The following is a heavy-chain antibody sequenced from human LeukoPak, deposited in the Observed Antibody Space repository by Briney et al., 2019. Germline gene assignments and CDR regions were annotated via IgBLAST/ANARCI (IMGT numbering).Heavy chain of an antibody. CDR2: IKPTGSDT. D-gene: IGHD3-10*01. CDR3: GGFGYEAAVDL. CDR1: GFTFSNYW. J-gene: IGHJ4*02. V-gene: IGHV3-7*01. Sequence: PGGSLRLSCAASGFTFSNYWMTWVRQAPGQGPEFLANIKPTGSDTYYVDSVKGRFTISRDNAKNLLYLQMNSLRGEDTALYYCGGFGYEAAVDLWGRGTLVTVSS.